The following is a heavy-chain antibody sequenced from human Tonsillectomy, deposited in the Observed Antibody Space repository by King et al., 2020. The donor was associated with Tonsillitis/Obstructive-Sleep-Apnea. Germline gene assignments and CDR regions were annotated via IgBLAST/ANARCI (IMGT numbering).Heavy chain of an antibody. CDR2: ISAYNGNT. CDR3: ARDGTAMVVPHYYYYGMDV. Sequence: VQLVESGAEVKKPGASVKVSCKASGYTFTSYGISWVRQAPGQGLEWMGWISAYNGNTNYAQKLQGRDTMTTDTSTSTAYMELRSLRSDDTAVYYCARDGTAMVVPHYYYYGMDVWGQGTTVTVSS. V-gene: IGHV1-18*01. CDR1: GYTFTSYG. D-gene: IGHD5-18*01. J-gene: IGHJ6*02.